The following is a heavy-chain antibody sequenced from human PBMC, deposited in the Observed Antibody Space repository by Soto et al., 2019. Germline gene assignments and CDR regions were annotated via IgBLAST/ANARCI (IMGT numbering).Heavy chain of an antibody. CDR3: IGQFDY. Sequence: GGSLRLSCAASGFTFSSYGMHWVRQAPGKGLEWMAVISYDGSNKYYADSVKGRFTISRDNSKNTLYLQMNSLSAEDRAAYYCIGQFDYWGQGTLVTVSS. CDR1: GFTFSSYG. CDR2: ISYDGSNK. V-gene: IGHV3-30*03. J-gene: IGHJ4*02.